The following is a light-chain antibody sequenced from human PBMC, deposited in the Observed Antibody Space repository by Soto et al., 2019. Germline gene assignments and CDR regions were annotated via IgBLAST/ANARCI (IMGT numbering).Light chain of an antibody. J-gene: IGLJ2*01. Sequence: QSVLTQPPSASGSPGQSVTISCTGTSTDVGDYKYVFWYQQHPGKAPKLLIYEVNKRPPGVPDRFSGSKSGNTASLTVSGLQAEDDADYYCSSLAGGTLVFGGGTKVTVL. CDR2: EVN. CDR1: STDVGDYKY. CDR3: SSLAGGTLV. V-gene: IGLV2-8*01.